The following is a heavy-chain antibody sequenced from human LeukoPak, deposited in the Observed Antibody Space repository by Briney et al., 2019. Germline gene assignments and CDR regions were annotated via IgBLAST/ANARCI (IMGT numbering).Heavy chain of an antibody. D-gene: IGHD3-22*01. CDR2: INPNSGGT. CDR3: ARLSFTGDSNGHYYDAFDI. CDR1: GYTFTAYY. J-gene: IGHJ3*02. Sequence: ASVKVSCKASGYTFTAYYMHWVRQAPGQGLEWMGWINPNSGGTNYAQNFQGRVTMTRDTSISTAYMELSRLRSDDTAVYYCARLSFTGDSNGHYYDAFDIWGQGTMVTVAS. V-gene: IGHV1-2*02.